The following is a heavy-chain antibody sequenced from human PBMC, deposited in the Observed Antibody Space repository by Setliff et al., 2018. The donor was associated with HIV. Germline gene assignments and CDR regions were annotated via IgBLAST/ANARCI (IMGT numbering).Heavy chain of an antibody. J-gene: IGHJ4*02. CDR3: ARAPRLTMIRGVFDY. CDR1: GYSFTGYY. Sequence: ASVKVSCKASGYSFTGYYMHWVRQAPGQGLEWMGRINPNSGGTNYAQKFQGRVTMTRDTSISTAYMELRSLRSDDTAVYYCARAPRLTMIRGVFDYWGQGTLVTVSS. D-gene: IGHD3-10*01. CDR2: INPNSGGT. V-gene: IGHV1-2*06.